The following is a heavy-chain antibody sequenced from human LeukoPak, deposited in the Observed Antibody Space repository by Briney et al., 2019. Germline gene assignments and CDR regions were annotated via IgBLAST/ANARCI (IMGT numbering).Heavy chain of an antibody. CDR2: IYYSGST. D-gene: IGHD4-17*01. Sequence: PSETLSLTCTVSGGSISGYYWSWIRQPPGKELEWIGYIYYSGSTNYNPSLKSRVTISVDTSKNQFSLQLSSVTAADTAVYYCTRGTVTTYYFDYWGPGTLVTVSS. CDR3: TRGTVTTYYFDY. V-gene: IGHV4-59*01. J-gene: IGHJ4*02. CDR1: GGSISGYY.